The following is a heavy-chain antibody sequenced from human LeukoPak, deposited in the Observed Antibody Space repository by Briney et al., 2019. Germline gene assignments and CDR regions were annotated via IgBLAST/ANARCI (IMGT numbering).Heavy chain of an antibody. J-gene: IGHJ4*02. CDR1: GYTFTCYY. D-gene: IGHD3-16*02. CDR3: ARAGIMITFGGVIVKALGDY. CDR2: INPNSGGT. Sequence: GASVQFSCKASGYTFTCYYMHWVRPAPGQGLGWMGWINPNSGGTNYAQKFQGRVTMTRDTSISTAYMELSRLRSDDTAVYYCARAGIMITFGGVIVKALGDYWGQGTLVTVSS. V-gene: IGHV1-2*02.